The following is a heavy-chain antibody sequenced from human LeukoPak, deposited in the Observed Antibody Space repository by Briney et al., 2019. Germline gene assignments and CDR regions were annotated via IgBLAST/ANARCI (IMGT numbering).Heavy chain of an antibody. Sequence: GSLXXXCAASGFTFSSYAMSWVRQAPGKGLEWVSSISGSDGTTYYADSVKGRFTISRDNSKYTLSMQMNSLRDDDTAVYYCAXXDXXKXARHXFWGQGTLVTVSS. V-gene: IGHV3-23*01. CDR3: AXXDXXKXARHXF. CDR1: GFTFSSYA. CDR2: ISGSDGTT. J-gene: IGHJ4*02.